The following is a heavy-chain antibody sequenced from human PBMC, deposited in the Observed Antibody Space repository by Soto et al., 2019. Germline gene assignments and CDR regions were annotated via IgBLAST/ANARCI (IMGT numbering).Heavy chain of an antibody. D-gene: IGHD3-3*01. Sequence: QINLIESGPTRVKPTQTLTLTCTFSGFSLSTSGAAVGWVRQPPGRALEWLALIYWDGDKRYNASLGNRLTITKDSSMNQVVLTLTNVDPADTATYYCAHRATMTIFGLIIDNGIGFDPWGQGTRVIVSS. CDR3: AHRATMTIFGLIIDNGIGFDP. V-gene: IGHV2-5*02. CDR1: GFSLSTSGAA. CDR2: IYWDGDK. J-gene: IGHJ5*02.